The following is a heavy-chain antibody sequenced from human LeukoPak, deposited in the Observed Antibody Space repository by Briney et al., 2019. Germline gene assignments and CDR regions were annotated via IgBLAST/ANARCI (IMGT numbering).Heavy chain of an antibody. CDR2: INPSGGST. J-gene: IGHJ4*02. Sequence: ASVKASCKASGYTFTSYYMHWVRQAPGQGLEWMGIINPSGGSTSYAQKFQGRVTMTRDTSTSTVYMELSSLRSEDTAVYYCARDRDYYDSSGYRYFDYWGQGTLVTVSS. CDR1: GYTFTSYY. D-gene: IGHD3-22*01. V-gene: IGHV1-46*01. CDR3: ARDRDYYDSSGYRYFDY.